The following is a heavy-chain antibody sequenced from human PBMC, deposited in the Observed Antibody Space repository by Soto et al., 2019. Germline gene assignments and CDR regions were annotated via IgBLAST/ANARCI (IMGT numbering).Heavy chain of an antibody. CDR2: IYYSGST. V-gene: IGHV4-39*01. CDR3: ARLGYYYGSGSPGY. Sequence: QLQLQESDPGLVKPSETLSLTCTVSGGSISSSSYYWGWIRQPPGKGLEWIGSIYYSGSTYYNPSLKSRVTISVDTSKNQFSLKLSSVTAADTAVYYCARLGYYYGSGSPGYWGQGTLVTVSS. D-gene: IGHD3-10*01. CDR1: GGSISSSSYY. J-gene: IGHJ4*02.